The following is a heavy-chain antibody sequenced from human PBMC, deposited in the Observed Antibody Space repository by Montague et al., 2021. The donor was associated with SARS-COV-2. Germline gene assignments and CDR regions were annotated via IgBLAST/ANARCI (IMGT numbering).Heavy chain of an antibody. CDR3: ARGSGWMGNAFDI. D-gene: IGHD6-19*01. Sequence: SETLSLTCTVSGGSISSYYWSWIRQPPGKGLEWIGYIYYSGSTNYNPSLRSRVTISADTSKNQFSLKLSSVTAADTAVYYCARGSGWMGNAFDIWGQGTMVTVSS. CDR1: GGSISSYY. J-gene: IGHJ3*02. CDR2: IYYSGST. V-gene: IGHV4-59*01.